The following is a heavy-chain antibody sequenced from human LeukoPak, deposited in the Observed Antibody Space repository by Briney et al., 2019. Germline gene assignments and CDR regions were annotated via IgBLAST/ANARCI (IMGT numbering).Heavy chain of an antibody. Sequence: SVKVSCKASGGTFSSYAISWVRQAPGQGLEWMGRIIPILGIVNYAQKFQGRVTITADKSTSTAYMELSSLRSEDTAVYYCARDHGFGTIAVAVPEAFDIWGQGTMVTVSS. J-gene: IGHJ3*02. CDR2: IIPILGIV. D-gene: IGHD6-19*01. CDR3: ARDHGFGTIAVAVPEAFDI. V-gene: IGHV1-69*04. CDR1: GGTFSSYA.